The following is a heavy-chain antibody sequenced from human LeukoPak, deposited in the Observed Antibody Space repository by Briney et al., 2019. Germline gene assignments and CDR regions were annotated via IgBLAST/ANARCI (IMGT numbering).Heavy chain of an antibody. J-gene: IGHJ5*02. CDR2: SNTGNGET. Sequence: GASVKGSCKASGYTFTSYAMHWVRQAPGHRLEWMGWSNTGNGETRYSQKFQDRVTFTRNTSASTAYMELSSLRSEDTAVYYCARYTSSSPGWFAPWGQGTLVTVSS. D-gene: IGHD6-13*01. CDR3: ARYTSSSPGWFAP. CDR1: GYTFTSYA. V-gene: IGHV1-3*04.